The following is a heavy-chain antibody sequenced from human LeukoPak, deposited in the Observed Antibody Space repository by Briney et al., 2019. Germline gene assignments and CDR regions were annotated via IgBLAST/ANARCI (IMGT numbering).Heavy chain of an antibody. CDR2: INHSGST. V-gene: IGHV4-34*01. Sequence: PSETLSLTCAVYGGSFSGYYWSWIRQPPGKGLEWIGEINHSGSTNYNPSLKSRVTISVDTSKIQFSLKLSSVTAADTAVYYCARARVRTNYYYMDVWGKGTTVTVSS. CDR3: ARARVRTNYYYMDV. J-gene: IGHJ6*03. CDR1: GGSFSGYY. D-gene: IGHD1/OR15-1a*01.